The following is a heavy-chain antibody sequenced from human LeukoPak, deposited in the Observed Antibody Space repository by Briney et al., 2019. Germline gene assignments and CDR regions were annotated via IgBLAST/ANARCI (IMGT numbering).Heavy chain of an antibody. CDR1: GFTFSSYA. V-gene: IGHV3-64*01. CDR2: ITLDGIST. Sequence: GGSLRLSCAASGFTFSSYAMHWVRQAPGKGLEYVSAITLDGISTYYANSVKGRFTISRDNSKNTLYLQMGSLRAEDMAVYYCARVAVPGTYDYWGQGTLVTVSS. J-gene: IGHJ4*02. CDR3: ARVAVPGTYDY. D-gene: IGHD6-19*01.